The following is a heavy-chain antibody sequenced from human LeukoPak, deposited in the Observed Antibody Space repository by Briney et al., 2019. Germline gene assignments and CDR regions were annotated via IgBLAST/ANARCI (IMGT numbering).Heavy chain of an antibody. CDR1: GFTFNTYE. J-gene: IGHJ4*02. CDR3: ARVSLERQLWLPFDY. D-gene: IGHD5-18*01. Sequence: GGSLRLSCAASGFTFNTYEMNWVRQAPGKGLEWVSYISSRGSDIYCADSVKGRFTISRDNAENSLYLQMNSLRTDDTAVYYCARVSLERQLWLPFDYWGQGTLVTVSS. CDR2: ISSRGSDI. V-gene: IGHV3-48*03.